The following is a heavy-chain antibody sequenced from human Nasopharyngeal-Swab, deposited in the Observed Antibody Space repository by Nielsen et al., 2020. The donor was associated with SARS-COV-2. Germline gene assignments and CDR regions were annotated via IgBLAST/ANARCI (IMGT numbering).Heavy chain of an antibody. J-gene: IGHJ4*02. CDR1: GFTFSSYA. CDR2: ISGSGGST. D-gene: IGHD3-10*01. Sequence: GESLKISCAASGFTFSSYAMSWVRQDPGKGLEWVSAISGSGGSTYYADSVKGRFTISRDNSKNTLYLQMNSLRAEDTAVYYCAKDRPFSVVRGVAFDYWGQGTLVTVSS. V-gene: IGHV3-23*01. CDR3: AKDRPFSVVRGVAFDY.